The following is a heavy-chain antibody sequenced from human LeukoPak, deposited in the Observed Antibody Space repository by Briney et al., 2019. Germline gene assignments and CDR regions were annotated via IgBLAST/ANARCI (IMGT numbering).Heavy chain of an antibody. Sequence: SQTLSLTCTVSGGSFSSCGYFWSWIRQHPGKGLEWIGYIYSSGSTYYNPSLKSLLTISVDTSKNQFSLKVSSVTAADTAVYYCATGPTYSSVDYWGAGNLVTVSS. D-gene: IGHD6-19*01. J-gene: IGHJ4*02. CDR1: GGSFSSCGYF. CDR2: IYSSGST. V-gene: IGHV4-31*01. CDR3: ATGPTYSSVDY.